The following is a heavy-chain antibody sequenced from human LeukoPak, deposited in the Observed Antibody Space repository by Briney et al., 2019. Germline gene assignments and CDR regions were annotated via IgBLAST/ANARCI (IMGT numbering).Heavy chain of an antibody. D-gene: IGHD3-10*01. CDR2: IHYSGTT. CDR1: GYSISSGYY. J-gene: IGHJ3*02. V-gene: IGHV4-38-2*02. CDR3: ARDPVLLWFGESETGDAFDI. Sequence: SETLSLTCTVSGYSISSGYYWGWIRQPPGKGLEWIGNIHYSGTTYYNPSLKSRVTISVDTSKNHFSLKLSSVTAADTAVYYCARDPVLLWFGESETGDAFDIWGQGTMVSVSS.